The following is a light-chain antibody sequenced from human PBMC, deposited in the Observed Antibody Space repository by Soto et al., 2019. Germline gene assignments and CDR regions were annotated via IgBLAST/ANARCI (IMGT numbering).Light chain of an antibody. CDR3: QQSYTNPVYT. J-gene: IGKJ2*01. CDR1: QTIIFY. CDR2: APS. Sequence: DIQMTQSPSSLSASVGDRVTITCRASQTIIFYLNWYQQKPGKAPKLLIYAPSNLQSGVPSRFSGSGSGTEFTLTISSLQPEVYATYFCQQSYTNPVYTVGQGTKVEIK. V-gene: IGKV1-39*01.